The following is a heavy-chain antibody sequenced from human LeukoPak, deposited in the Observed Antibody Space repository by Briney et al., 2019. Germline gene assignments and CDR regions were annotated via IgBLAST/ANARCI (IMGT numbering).Heavy chain of an antibody. D-gene: IGHD2/OR15-2a*01. V-gene: IGHV3-74*01. CDR3: VSFYETH. J-gene: IGHJ4*02. CDR2: INSDGSWT. CDR1: GNYW. Sequence: PGGSLRLSCVASGNYWMHWVRQAPGKGLVWVSHINSDGSWTSYADSVKGRFTISKDNAKNTVYLQMNSLRAEDTAVYYCVSFYETHWGRGTLVTVSS.